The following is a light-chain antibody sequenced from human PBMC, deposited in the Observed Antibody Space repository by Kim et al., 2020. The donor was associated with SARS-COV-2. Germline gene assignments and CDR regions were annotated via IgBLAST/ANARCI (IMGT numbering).Light chain of an antibody. V-gene: IGLV2-11*01. Sequence: PGQSVTTSCTGTSSDVGGYNYVSWYQQHPGKAPKLMIYDVSKRPSGVPDRFSGSKSGNTASLTISGLQAEDEADYYCCSYAGSYTLFGGGTKLTVL. CDR1: SSDVGGYNY. CDR3: CSYAGSYTL. J-gene: IGLJ2*01. CDR2: DVS.